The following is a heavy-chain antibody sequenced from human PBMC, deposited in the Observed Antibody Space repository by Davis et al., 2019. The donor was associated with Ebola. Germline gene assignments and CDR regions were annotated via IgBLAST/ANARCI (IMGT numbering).Heavy chain of an antibody. CDR2: ISSSGSTI. D-gene: IGHD2-2*01. J-gene: IGHJ4*02. V-gene: IGHV3-11*01. CDR1: GFTFSDYY. CDR3: AKDPRVVVVPAA. Sequence: PGGSLRLSCAASGFTFSDYYMSWIRQAPGKGLEWVSYISSSGSTIYYADSVKGRFTISRDNAKNSLYLQMNSLRAEDTAVYYCAKDPRVVVVPAAWGQGTLVTVSS.